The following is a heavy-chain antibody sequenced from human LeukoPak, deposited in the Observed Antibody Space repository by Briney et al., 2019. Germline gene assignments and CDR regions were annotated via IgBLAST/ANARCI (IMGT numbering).Heavy chain of an antibody. V-gene: IGHV3-7*01. J-gene: IGHJ4*02. Sequence: GGSLRLSCAASGFTFSTYWMSWVRQAPGKGLEWVAHIKEDGSEKFYVDSVKGRFTLSRDNAETSLYLQMNSLRAEDTAVYYCARDTTPYYSSRHPTFDFWAQGTLVTVSS. D-gene: IGHD2-15*01. CDR2: IKEDGSEK. CDR3: ARDTTPYYSSRHPTFDF. CDR1: GFTFSTYW.